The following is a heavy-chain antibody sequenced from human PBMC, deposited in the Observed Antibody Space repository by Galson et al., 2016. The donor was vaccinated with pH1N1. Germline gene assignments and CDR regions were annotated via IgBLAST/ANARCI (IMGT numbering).Heavy chain of an antibody. CDR2: IIPIFGSA. J-gene: IGHJ4*02. D-gene: IGHD2-8*02. CDR1: GGTFSNYA. Sequence: SVKVSCKASGGTFSNYAINWVRQAPGQGLEWMGGIIPIFGSADYTPQFQERVTITTDESTNTANMEMSSLRSEDTAVYYCAPHLKCGVIGDWGQGILVTVSS. V-gene: IGHV1-69*05. CDR3: APHLKCGVIGD.